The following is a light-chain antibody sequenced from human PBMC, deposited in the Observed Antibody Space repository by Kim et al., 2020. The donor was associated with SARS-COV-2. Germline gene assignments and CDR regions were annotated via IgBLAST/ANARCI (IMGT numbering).Light chain of an antibody. Sequence: VSPGQTANITCSGDKLGDKYACWYQQKPGQSPVLVIYQDSKRPSGIPERFSGSNSGNTATLTISGTQAMDEADYYCQAWDSSTAVFGTGTKVTVL. CDR2: QDS. CDR1: KLGDKY. J-gene: IGLJ1*01. CDR3: QAWDSSTAV. V-gene: IGLV3-1*01.